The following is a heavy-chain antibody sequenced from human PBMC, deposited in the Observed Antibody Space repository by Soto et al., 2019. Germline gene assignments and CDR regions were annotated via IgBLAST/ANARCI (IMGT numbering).Heavy chain of an antibody. CDR2: IIPIFGTA. J-gene: IGHJ6*02. CDR3: AKEILLNGPYYYYGMDV. D-gene: IGHD2-15*01. CDR1: GGTFSSYA. V-gene: IGHV1-69*13. Sequence: GASVKVSCKASGGTFSSYAISWVRQAPGQGLEWMGGIIPIFGTANYAQKFQGRVTITADESTSTAYMELSSLRSEDTAVYYCAKEILLNGPYYYYGMDVWGQGTTVTVSS.